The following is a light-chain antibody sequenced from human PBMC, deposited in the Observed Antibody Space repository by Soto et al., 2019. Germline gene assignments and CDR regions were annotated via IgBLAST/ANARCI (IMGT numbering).Light chain of an antibody. Sequence: EIVLTQSPGTLSLSPGERATLSCRATQNVRNNYLAWYQQKPGQAPRLLIYGASARATGIPDRFSGSGSGTDFTLTITSLEPEDSAVYYCQQYGGSPVYTVGQGTKLESK. CDR2: GAS. V-gene: IGKV3-20*01. CDR3: QQYGGSPVYT. J-gene: IGKJ2*01. CDR1: QNVRNNY.